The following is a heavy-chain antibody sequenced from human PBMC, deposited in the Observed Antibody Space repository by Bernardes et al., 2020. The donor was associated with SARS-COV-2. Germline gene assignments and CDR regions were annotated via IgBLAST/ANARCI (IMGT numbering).Heavy chain of an antibody. J-gene: IGHJ4*02. CDR1: GGSISSSSYY. CDR3: ARHRRIAALDY. CDR2: IYYSGST. V-gene: IGHV4-39*01. Sequence: SETLSLTCTVSGGSISSSSYYWGWIRQPPGKGLEWIGSIYYSGSTYYNPSLKSRVTISVDTSKNQFSLKLSSVTAADTAVYYCARHRRIAALDYWGQGTLVTVSS. D-gene: IGHD6-13*01.